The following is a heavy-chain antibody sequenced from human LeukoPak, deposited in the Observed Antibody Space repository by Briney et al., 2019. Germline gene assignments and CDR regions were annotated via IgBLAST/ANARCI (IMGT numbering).Heavy chain of an antibody. D-gene: IGHD2-2*01. CDR3: TKDALISYRGAWSQSDY. Sequence: GGSLRLSCAASGFTFSNAWMSWVRQAPGQGLEWVSGITGTGGSTYYADSVKGRFTISRDNSKNTLYLQMNRLRAEDTAIYYCTKDALISYRGAWSQSDYWGQGTLVTVSS. J-gene: IGHJ4*02. V-gene: IGHV3-23*01. CDR1: GFTFSNAW. CDR2: ITGTGGST.